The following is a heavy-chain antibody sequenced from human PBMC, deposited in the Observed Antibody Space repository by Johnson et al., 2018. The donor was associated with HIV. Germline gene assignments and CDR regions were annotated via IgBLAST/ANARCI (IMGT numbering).Heavy chain of an antibody. J-gene: IGHJ3*02. Sequence: VQLVESGGGLVQPGRSLRLSCAASGFTFDDYAIHWVRQAPGKGLEWVSGISWNSGTIAYADSVKGRFTISRDNAKNSLYLQMNSRRAEDTAVSYCAREGRRDAFDIWGQGTMVTVSS. D-gene: IGHD1-26*01. CDR2: ISWNSGTI. V-gene: IGHV3-9*01. CDR3: AREGRRDAFDI. CDR1: GFTFDDYA.